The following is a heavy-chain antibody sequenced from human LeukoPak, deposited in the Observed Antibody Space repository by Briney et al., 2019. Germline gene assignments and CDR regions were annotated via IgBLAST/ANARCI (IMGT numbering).Heavy chain of an antibody. V-gene: IGHV3-66*01. CDR2: IYSGGST. D-gene: IGHD6-19*01. CDR1: GFTVSGNY. Sequence: GGSLRLSCAASGFTVSGNYMSWVRQAPGKGLERVSVIYSGGSTYYADSVKGRFTISRDNSKNTLYLQMKSLRAEDTAVYYCARERNLEIAVAGTIFDYWGQGTLVTVSS. J-gene: IGHJ4*02. CDR3: ARERNLEIAVAGTIFDY.